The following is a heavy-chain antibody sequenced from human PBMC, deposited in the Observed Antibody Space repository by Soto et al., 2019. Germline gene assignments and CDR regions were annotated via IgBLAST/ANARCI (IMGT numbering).Heavy chain of an antibody. D-gene: IGHD3-22*01. CDR3: AKSFDYYDSSGYYFPYFQH. CDR1: GFTFSSYA. V-gene: IGHV3-30-3*02. Sequence: GGSLRLSCAASGFTFSSYAMHWVRQAPGKGLEWVAVISYDGSNKYYADSVKGRFTISRDNSKNTLYLQMNSLRAEDTAVYYCAKSFDYYDSSGYYFPYFQHWGQGTLVTVSS. J-gene: IGHJ1*01. CDR2: ISYDGSNK.